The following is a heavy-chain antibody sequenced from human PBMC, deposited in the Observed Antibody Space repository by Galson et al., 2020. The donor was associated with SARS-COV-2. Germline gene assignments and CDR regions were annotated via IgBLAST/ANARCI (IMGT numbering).Heavy chain of an antibody. CDR3: ARIRTRAWQVRNGMDV. J-gene: IGHJ6*02. CDR2: IYNSGNT. Sequence: SETLSLTCTVSGDSIRSTSSYWGWIRQPPGKGLEWIGRIYNSGNTNYNPSLKSRVSISVDTSKNQFSLKMSSVTAADTAVYYCARIRTRAWQVRNGMDVWGQGTTVTVSS. D-gene: IGHD2-2*01. V-gene: IGHV4-39*07. CDR1: GDSIRSTSSY.